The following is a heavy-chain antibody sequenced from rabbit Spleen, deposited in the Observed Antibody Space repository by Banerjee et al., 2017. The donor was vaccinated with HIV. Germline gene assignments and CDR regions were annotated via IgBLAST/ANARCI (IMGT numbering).Heavy chain of an antibody. J-gene: IGHJ6*01. CDR2: IDTGSRGFT. D-gene: IGHD8-1*01. CDR1: GVSFTGNYY. Sequence: QSLEESGGDLVKPGASLTLTCTASGVSFTGNYYMCWVRQAPGKGLEWIACIDTGSRGFTYFACWAKGRFPIAKTSSTTVTLQVTSLTAADTDTYFCARDAATSFSSYGMDLWGPGPWSPS. V-gene: IGHV1S40*01. CDR3: ARDAATSFSSYGMDL.